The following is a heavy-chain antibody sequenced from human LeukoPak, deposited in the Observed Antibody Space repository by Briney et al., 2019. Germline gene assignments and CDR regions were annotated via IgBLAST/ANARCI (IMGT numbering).Heavy chain of an antibody. Sequence: SETLSLTCAVSGDSITNSNWWSWVRQPPEKGLEWIGEINHSGSTNYNPSLKSRVTISVDTSKNQFSLKLSSVTAADTAVYYCARGRRYYYDSSGCWFGPWGQGALVTVSS. CDR3: ARGRRYYYDSSGCWFGP. D-gene: IGHD3-22*01. CDR2: INHSGST. CDR1: GDSITNSNW. V-gene: IGHV4-4*02. J-gene: IGHJ5*02.